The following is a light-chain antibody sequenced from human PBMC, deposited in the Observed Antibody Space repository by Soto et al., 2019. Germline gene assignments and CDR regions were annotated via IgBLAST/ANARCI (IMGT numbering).Light chain of an antibody. CDR1: TIDVDSSNY. J-gene: IGLJ1*01. CDR2: DVS. Sequence: QSVLTQPRSVSGSPGQSVTISCTGPTIDVDSSNYVSWYQQHPGKAPKLMIYDVSERPSGVPDRFSGSKSGSTASLTISGLQAEDEADYYCCSSATTFYVFGSGTKGTVL. CDR3: CSSATTFYV. V-gene: IGLV2-11*01.